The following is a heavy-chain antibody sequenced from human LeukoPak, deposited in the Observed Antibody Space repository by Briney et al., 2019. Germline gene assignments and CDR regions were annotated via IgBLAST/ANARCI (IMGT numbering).Heavy chain of an antibody. D-gene: IGHD1-26*01. V-gene: IGHV1-69*05. CDR2: IITIFGTA. Sequence: SVKVSCKASGGTFSSYAISWVRQAPGQGLEWMGRIITIFGTANYAQKFQGRVTITTDESTSTAYMELSSLRSEDTAVYYCARDRTNLDSGSHYELYWFDPWGQGTLVTVSS. CDR1: GGTFSSYA. CDR3: ARDRTNLDSGSHYELYWFDP. J-gene: IGHJ5*02.